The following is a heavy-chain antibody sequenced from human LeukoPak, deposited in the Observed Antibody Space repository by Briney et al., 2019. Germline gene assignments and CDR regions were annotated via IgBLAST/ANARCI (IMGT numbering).Heavy chain of an antibody. CDR3: ARDGDYVRRGYGMDV. CDR2: IKQDGSEK. J-gene: IGHJ6*02. V-gene: IGHV3-7*01. CDR1: GFTFRSYW. Sequence: GGSLRLSCAASGFTFRSYWMSWVRQAPGKGLEWVANIKQDGSEKYYVDSVKGRFTISRDNAKNSLYLQMNSLRAEDTAVYYCARDGDYVRRGYGMDVWGQGTTVTVSS. D-gene: IGHD4-17*01.